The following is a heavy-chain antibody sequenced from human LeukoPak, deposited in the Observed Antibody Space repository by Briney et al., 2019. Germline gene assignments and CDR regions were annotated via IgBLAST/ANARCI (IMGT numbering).Heavy chain of an antibody. J-gene: IGHJ4*02. CDR1: GYTFTSYA. Sequence: ASVKVSCKASGYTFTSYAMNWVRQAPGQGLEWMGWINTNTGNPTYAQGFTGRFVFSLDTSVSTAYLQISSLKAEDTAVYYCARDGLDIKSSGWYRGYFDYWGQGTLVTVSS. CDR2: INTNTGNP. D-gene: IGHD6-19*01. CDR3: ARDGLDIKSSGWYRGYFDY. V-gene: IGHV7-4-1*02.